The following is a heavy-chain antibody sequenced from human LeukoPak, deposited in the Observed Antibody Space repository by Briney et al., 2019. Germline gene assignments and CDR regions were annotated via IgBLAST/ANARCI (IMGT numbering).Heavy chain of an antibody. CDR1: GGSISSYY. CDR3: ARTLASSSWYGLAY. V-gene: IGHV4-59*01. D-gene: IGHD6-13*01. CDR2: IYHSGST. Sequence: SETLSLTCTVSGGSISSYYWSWIRQPPGKGLEWIGYIYHSGSTNYNPSLKSRVTISVDTSKNQFSLKLSSVTAADTAVYYCARTLASSSWYGLAYWGQGTLVTVSS. J-gene: IGHJ4*02.